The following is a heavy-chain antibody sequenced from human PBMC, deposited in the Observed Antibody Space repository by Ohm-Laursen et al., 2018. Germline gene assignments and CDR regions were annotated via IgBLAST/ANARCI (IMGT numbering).Heavy chain of an antibody. Sequence: GTLSLTCTVSGGSISSTSYHWGWIRQPPGKGLEWIGSIYYTGTTYHNPSLKSRVTISVDTSKNQFSLQLTSVTAADTAVYYCARRVSINGAKHYWGQGILVTVSS. D-gene: IGHD3-10*01. CDR3: ARRVSINGAKHY. V-gene: IGHV4-39*01. CDR2: IYYTGTT. J-gene: IGHJ4*02. CDR1: GGSISSTSYH.